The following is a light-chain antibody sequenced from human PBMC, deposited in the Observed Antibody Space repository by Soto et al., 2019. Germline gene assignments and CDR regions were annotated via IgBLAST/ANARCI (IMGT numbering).Light chain of an antibody. CDR2: GAS. CDR1: QSVSSN. CDR3: QQYVISVT. Sequence: EIVMTQSPATLSVSPGERATLSCRASQSVSSNLAWYQQKPGQAPRLLIYGASDRATGIPARFSGSGSGTEFTLTISSLQSEDFAIYYCQQYVISVTFGQGTRLEIK. V-gene: IGKV3-15*01. J-gene: IGKJ5*01.